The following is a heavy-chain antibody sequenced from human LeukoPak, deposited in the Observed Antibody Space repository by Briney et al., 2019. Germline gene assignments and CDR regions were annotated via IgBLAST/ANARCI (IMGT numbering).Heavy chain of an antibody. V-gene: IGHV3-30*14. CDR2: ILHDGSNK. CDR3: ARNWGMGAFDI. CDR1: GFTFSSYA. D-gene: IGHD7-27*01. J-gene: IGHJ3*02. Sequence: GGSLRLSCAASGFTFSSYAMHWVRQAPGKGLGWVAVILHDGSNKYYADSVKGRFTISRDNSKNTLYLQMSSLRADDTAVYYCARNWGMGAFDIWGQGTMVTVSS.